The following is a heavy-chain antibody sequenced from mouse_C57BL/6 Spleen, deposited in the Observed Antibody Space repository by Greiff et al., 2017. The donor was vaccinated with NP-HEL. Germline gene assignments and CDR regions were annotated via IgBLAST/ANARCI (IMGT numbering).Heavy chain of an antibody. V-gene: IGHV1-82*01. CDR3: ASIITTVIAPYWYFDV. CDR1: GYAFSSSW. D-gene: IGHD1-1*01. CDR2: IYTGDGDT. Sequence: QVQLQQSGPELVKPGASVKISCKASGYAFSSSWMNWVQQRPGKGLEWIGRIYTGDGDTNYNGKFKGRATLTADKSTSTDYIQRKILTSEDSAIYFYASIITTVIAPYWYFDVWGTGTTVTVSS. J-gene: IGHJ1*03.